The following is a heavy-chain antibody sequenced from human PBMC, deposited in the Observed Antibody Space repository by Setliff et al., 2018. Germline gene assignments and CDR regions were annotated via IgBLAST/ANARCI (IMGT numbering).Heavy chain of an antibody. CDR2: IYPGDSDT. J-gene: IGHJ3*02. CDR1: GYRFSSHW. V-gene: IGHV5-51*01. CDR3: ARNRVALYDAFDI. Sequence: GESLKISCKGSGYRFSSHWMGWVRQMPGKGLEWMGIIYPGDSDTRYSPSFQGQVTISADKSISTAYLQWSSLKASDTAMYYWARNRVALYDAFDIWGQGTMVTVSS. D-gene: IGHD5-12*01.